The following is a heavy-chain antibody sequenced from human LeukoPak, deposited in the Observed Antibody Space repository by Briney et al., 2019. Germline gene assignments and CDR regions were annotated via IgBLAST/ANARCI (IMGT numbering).Heavy chain of an antibody. V-gene: IGHV3-30*03. CDR1: GFTFSSYS. Sequence: AGGSLRLSCAASGFTFSSYSMNWVRQAPGKGLEWVAIISYDGFNKYADSVKGRFTISRDNSKSTLFLQMNSLRAEDTAVYFCARDRPRYCSGGTCYSTDTFDYWGQGTLVTVSS. CDR2: ISYDGFN. CDR3: ARDRPRYCSGGTCYSTDTFDY. D-gene: IGHD2-15*01. J-gene: IGHJ4*02.